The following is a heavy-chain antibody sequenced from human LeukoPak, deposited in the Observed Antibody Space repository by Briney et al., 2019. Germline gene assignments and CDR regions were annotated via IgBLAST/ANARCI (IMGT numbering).Heavy chain of an antibody. CDR2: ISGDGGGT. Sequence: PGGSLRLSCAASGFTFSDSAMHWVRQTPGKGLEWVSIISGDGGGTYYTDSVKGRFTISRDNSKNSLYLQMNSLRTEDTALYYCAKGHWHSSSSVNRYHYYGMDDWGQGTTVTVSS. CDR3: AKGHWHSSSSVNRYHYYGMDD. D-gene: IGHD6-6*01. CDR1: GFTFSDSA. J-gene: IGHJ6*02. V-gene: IGHV3-43*02.